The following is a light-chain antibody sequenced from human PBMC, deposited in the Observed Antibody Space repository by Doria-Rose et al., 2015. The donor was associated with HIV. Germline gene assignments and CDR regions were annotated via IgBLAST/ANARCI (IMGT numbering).Light chain of an antibody. CDR2: RAS. J-gene: IGKJ2*01. Sequence: TQPPATLSASPGERATLSYRASQGIGSDLAWYQQKPGQAPRLLIYRASIRATGIPPRFTGGGSGTEFTLTISSLQSEDFAVYFCQQYSQWPLYTFGQGTKLEVK. CDR1: QGIGSD. V-gene: IGKV3-15*01. CDR3: QQYSQWPLYT.